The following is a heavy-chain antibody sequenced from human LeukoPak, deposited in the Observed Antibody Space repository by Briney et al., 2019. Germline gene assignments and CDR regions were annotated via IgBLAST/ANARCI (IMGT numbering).Heavy chain of an antibody. CDR2: ISGSGGST. D-gene: IGHD5-12*01. CDR1: GFTFSSYA. J-gene: IGHJ4*02. CDR3: AKARGYSGYDPSDY. V-gene: IGHV3-23*01. Sequence: PGGSLRLSCAASGFTFSSYAMSWVRQAPGKGLEWVSAISGSGGSTYYADSVKGRFTISRDNSKNTLYLQMSSLRAEDTAVYYCAKARGYSGYDPSDYWGQGTLVTVSS.